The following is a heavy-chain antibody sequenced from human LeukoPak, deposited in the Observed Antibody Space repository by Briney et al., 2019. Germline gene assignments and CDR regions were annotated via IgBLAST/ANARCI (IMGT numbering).Heavy chain of an antibody. V-gene: IGHV5-51*01. D-gene: IGHD3-9*01. CDR3: ARLNYDILTGSHPYFDY. J-gene: IGHJ4*02. Sequence: GESLKIPCKGSGYSFTSYWIGWVRQMPGKGLEWMGIIYPGDSDTRYSPSFQGQVTISADKSISTAYLQWSSLKASDTAMYYCARLNYDILTGSHPYFDYWGQGTLVTVSS. CDR2: IYPGDSDT. CDR1: GYSFTSYW.